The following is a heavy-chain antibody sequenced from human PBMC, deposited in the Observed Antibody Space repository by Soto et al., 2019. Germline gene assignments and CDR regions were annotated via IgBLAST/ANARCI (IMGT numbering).Heavy chain of an antibody. Sequence: QVQLQESGPGLVKPSETLSLTCTVSGGSVSSGSYYWSWIRQPPGKGLEWIGYIYYSGSTNYNPSLRSRVTISVDTSKNQFSLKLSSVTAAETAVYYCARGAAAAGTGNWGQGTLVTVSS. J-gene: IGHJ4*02. D-gene: IGHD6-13*01. CDR1: GGSVSSGSYY. V-gene: IGHV4-61*01. CDR2: IYYSGST. CDR3: ARGAAAAGTGN.